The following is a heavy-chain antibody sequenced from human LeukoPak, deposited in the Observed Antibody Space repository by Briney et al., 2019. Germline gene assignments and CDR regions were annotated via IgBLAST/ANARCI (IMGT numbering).Heavy chain of an antibody. J-gene: IGHJ6*02. CDR2: ISGSSSYI. D-gene: IGHD2-21*02. CDR3: ARDRGDWVGDYYYYYFMDV. V-gene: IGHV3-21*01. Sequence: PGGSLRLSCAASGFTFSTYSMNWVRQAPGKGLEWVSSISGSSSYIHYADSVKGRFTISRDNAKNSLYLQMNSLRAEDTAVYYCARDRGDWVGDYYYYYFMDVWGQGTTVTVSS. CDR1: GFTFSTYS.